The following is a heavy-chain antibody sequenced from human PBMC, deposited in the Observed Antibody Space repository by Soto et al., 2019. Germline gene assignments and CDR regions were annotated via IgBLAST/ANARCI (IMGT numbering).Heavy chain of an antibody. J-gene: IGHJ6*03. CDR1: GGSISSYY. V-gene: IGHV4-59*08. D-gene: IGHD3-10*01. Sequence: SETLSLTCTVSGGSISSYYWSWIRQPPGKGLEWIGYIYYSGSTNYNPSLQSRVTISVDKSKNQFFLKLSSVTAADTAVYYCARRRGVRGVINDYYYYMDVWGKGTTVTVSS. CDR2: IYYSGST. CDR3: ARRRGVRGVINDYYYYMDV.